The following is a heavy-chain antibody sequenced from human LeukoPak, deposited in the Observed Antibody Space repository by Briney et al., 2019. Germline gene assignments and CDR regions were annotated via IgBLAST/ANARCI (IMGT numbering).Heavy chain of an antibody. V-gene: IGHV4-34*01. CDR3: SRESGPFCPFGH. J-gene: IGHJ4*02. CDR2: INHGGST. D-gene: IGHD1-26*01. CDR1: GGSFSGYY. Sequence: PSETLSLTSAVYGGSFSGYYWSWSRQPPGKGLEWIGEINHGGSTNYNPSLKSRVTISVDTSKNQFSLKLSSVTAADTAVYYCSRESGPFCPFGHWGQGTLVAVTS.